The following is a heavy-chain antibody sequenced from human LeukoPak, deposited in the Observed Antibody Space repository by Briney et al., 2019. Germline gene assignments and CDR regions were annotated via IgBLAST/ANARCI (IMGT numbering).Heavy chain of an antibody. Sequence: PSETLSLTCTVSGCSISSGGYYWSWIRQHPGKDLEWIGYIYYSGSTYYNPSLKSRVTISVATSKNQFSLKLSSVTAADTAVYYCARLYFDSPYYFDYWGQGTLVTVSS. CDR1: GCSISSGGYY. CDR3: ARLYFDSPYYFDY. J-gene: IGHJ4*02. V-gene: IGHV4-31*03. D-gene: IGHD3-9*01. CDR2: IYYSGST.